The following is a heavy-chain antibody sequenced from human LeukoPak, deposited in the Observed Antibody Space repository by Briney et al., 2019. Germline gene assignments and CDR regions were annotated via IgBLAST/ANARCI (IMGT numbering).Heavy chain of an antibody. CDR3: ARSPRITIFGVVNRYYFDY. CDR2: INHSGST. Sequence: PSETLSLTCAVYGGSFSGYYWSWIRQPPGKGLEWIGEINHSGSTNYNPSLKSRVTISVDTSKNQFSLKLSSVTAADTAVYYCARSPRITIFGVVNRYYFDYWGQGTLVTVSS. V-gene: IGHV4-34*01. CDR1: GGSFSGYY. D-gene: IGHD3-3*01. J-gene: IGHJ4*02.